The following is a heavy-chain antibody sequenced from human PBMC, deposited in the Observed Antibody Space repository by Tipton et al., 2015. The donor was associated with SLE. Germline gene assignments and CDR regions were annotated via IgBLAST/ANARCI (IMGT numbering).Heavy chain of an antibody. CDR1: GYTFTSYD. Sequence: QLVQSGAEVKKPGASVKVSCKASGYTFTSYDINWVRQATGQGLEWMGWMNPNSGNTGYAQKFQGRVTMTRNTSITTAYMELSSLRSEDTAVYYCARAPSYHGSGSIPYYYAMDVWGQGTTVTVSS. V-gene: IGHV1-8*01. J-gene: IGHJ6*02. CDR2: MNPNSGNT. D-gene: IGHD3-10*01. CDR3: ARAPSYHGSGSIPYYYAMDV.